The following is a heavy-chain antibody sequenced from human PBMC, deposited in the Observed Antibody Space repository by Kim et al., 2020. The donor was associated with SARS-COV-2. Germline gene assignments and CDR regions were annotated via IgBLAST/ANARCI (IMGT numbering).Heavy chain of an antibody. D-gene: IGHD3-22*01. CDR2: INPSGGST. V-gene: IGHV1-46*01. CDR1: GYTFTSYY. Sequence: ASVKVSCKASGYTFTSYYMHWVRQAPGQGLEWMGIINPSGGSTSYAQKFQGRVTMTRDTSTSTVYMELSSLRSEDTAVYYCARRGPIAGGYYVYYGMDVWSQGTTVTVSS. CDR3: ARRGPIAGGYYVYYGMDV. J-gene: IGHJ6*02.